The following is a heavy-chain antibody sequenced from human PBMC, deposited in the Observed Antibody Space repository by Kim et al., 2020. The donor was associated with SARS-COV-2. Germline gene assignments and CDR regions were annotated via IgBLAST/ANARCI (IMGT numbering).Heavy chain of an antibody. CDR1: GFTFSSYA. CDR2: ISYGGSNK. J-gene: IGHJ4*02. V-gene: IGHV3-30-3*01. CDR3: ASTKSGSYYNPLDY. Sequence: GGSLRLSCAASGFTFSSYAMHWVRQAPGKGLEWVAVISYGGSNKYYADSVKGRVTISRDKSKNTLYLQMNSLRAEDTAVYYCASTKSGSYYNPLDYWGQGTLVTVSS. D-gene: IGHD1-26*01.